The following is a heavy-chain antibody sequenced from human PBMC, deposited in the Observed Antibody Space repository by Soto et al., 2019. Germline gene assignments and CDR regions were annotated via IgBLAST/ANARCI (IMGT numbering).Heavy chain of an antibody. J-gene: IGHJ6*02. D-gene: IGHD3-9*01. CDR1: GFTFSSYA. Sequence: QVQLVESGGGVVQPGRSLRLSCAASGFTFSSYAMHWVRQAPGKGLEWVAVISYDGSNKYYADSVKGRFTISRDNSKNTLYLQMKSLRAEDTAVYYCASTPPGVLRYFDWLPYYYGMDVWGQGTTVTVSS. CDR2: ISYDGSNK. V-gene: IGHV3-30-3*01. CDR3: ASTPPGVLRYFDWLPYYYGMDV.